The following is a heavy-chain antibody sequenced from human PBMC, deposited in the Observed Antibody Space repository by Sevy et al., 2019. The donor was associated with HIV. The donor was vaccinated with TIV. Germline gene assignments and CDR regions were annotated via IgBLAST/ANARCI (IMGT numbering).Heavy chain of an antibody. D-gene: IGHD3-9*01. CDR3: AKDRRYGKTFNTHFGS. CDR1: GFTFGTYA. J-gene: IGHJ4*02. CDR2: ISGRATNT. V-gene: IGHV3-23*01. Sequence: GGSLRLSCAASGFTFGTYAMSWVRQAPGKGLEWVSGISGRATNTSYADSVKGRFTISRDNSKNTLYLQMRTLRGEDTAVYYCAKDRRYGKTFNTHFGSWGQGTLVTVSS.